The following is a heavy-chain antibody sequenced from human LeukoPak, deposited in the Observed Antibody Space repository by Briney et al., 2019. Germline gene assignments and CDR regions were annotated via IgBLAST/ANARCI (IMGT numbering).Heavy chain of an antibody. CDR2: ISTYNGNT. Sequence: GASVKVSCKAPGYTFTSYGISWVRQAPGQGLEWMGWISTYNGNTNYAQKLQGRVTMTTDTSTSTAYMELRSLRSDDTAVYYCARDKIYSGSYYLHAYWGQGTLVTVSS. J-gene: IGHJ4*02. CDR3: ARDKIYSGSYYLHAY. D-gene: IGHD1-26*01. V-gene: IGHV1-18*01. CDR1: GYTFTSYG.